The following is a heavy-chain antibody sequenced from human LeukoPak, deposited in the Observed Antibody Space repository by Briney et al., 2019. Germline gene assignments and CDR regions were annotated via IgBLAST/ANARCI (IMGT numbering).Heavy chain of an antibody. J-gene: IGHJ5*02. D-gene: IGHD6-19*01. CDR3: ARSRVAGKGNWFDP. CDR1: GFTFTSSA. Sequence: SVKVSCKASGFTFTSSAMQWVRQARGQRLEWIGWIVVGSGNTNYAQKFQERVTITRDMSTSTAYMELSSLRSDDTAVYYCARSRVAGKGNWFDPWGQGTLVTVSS. V-gene: IGHV1-58*02. CDR2: IVVGSGNT.